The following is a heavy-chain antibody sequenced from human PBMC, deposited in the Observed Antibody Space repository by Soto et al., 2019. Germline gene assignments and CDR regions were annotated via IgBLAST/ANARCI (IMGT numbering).Heavy chain of an antibody. D-gene: IGHD3-10*01. V-gene: IGHV4-59*08. CDR2: IYYSGST. J-gene: IGHJ5*02. CDR1: GGSISSYY. Sequence: SETLSLTCTVSGGSISSYYWSWIRQPPGKGLEWIGYIYYSGSTNYNPSLKSRVTISVDTSKNQFSLKLSSVTAADTAVYYCARGRGWAPRNNWFDPWGQGTLVTVSS. CDR3: ARGRGWAPRNNWFDP.